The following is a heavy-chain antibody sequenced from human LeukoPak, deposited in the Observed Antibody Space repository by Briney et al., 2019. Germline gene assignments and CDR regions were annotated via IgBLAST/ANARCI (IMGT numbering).Heavy chain of an antibody. V-gene: IGHV3-23*01. CDR1: GFTFSSYS. CDR2: ISGSGGST. CDR3: AKLPTAMVASGLYYFDY. J-gene: IGHJ4*02. D-gene: IGHD5-18*01. Sequence: GGSLRLSCAASGFTFSSYSMNWVRQAPGKRLEWVSAISGSGGSTYYADSLKGRFTISRDNSKNTLYLQMNSLRAEDTAVYYCAKLPTAMVASGLYYFDYWGQGTLVTVSS.